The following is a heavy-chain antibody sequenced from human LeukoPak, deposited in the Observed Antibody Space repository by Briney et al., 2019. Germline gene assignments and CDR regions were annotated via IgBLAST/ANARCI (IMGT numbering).Heavy chain of an antibody. CDR3: ARGGMAAADVYYYMDV. CDR2: IYYSGST. J-gene: IGHJ6*03. V-gene: IGHV4-59*01. CDR1: GGSISSYY. Sequence: SETLSLTCTVSGGSISSYYWSWIRQPPGKGLEWIGYIYYSGSTNYNPSLKSRVTISVDTSKNQFSLKLSSVTAADTAVYYCARGGMAAADVYYYMDVWGKGTTVTVSS. D-gene: IGHD6-13*01.